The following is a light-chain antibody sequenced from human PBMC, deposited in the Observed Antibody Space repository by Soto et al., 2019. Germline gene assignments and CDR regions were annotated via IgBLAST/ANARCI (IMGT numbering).Light chain of an antibody. CDR1: QDINNY. CDR2: GAT. Sequence: DIQMTQSPSSLSASVGDRVTITCRASQDINNYLAWYQQRPGKVPKLLIYGATTLQPGVPSRFSGSGSATDFTLTISSLPPEDVATYYCQNCKSAVFTFGPGTKVDTK. J-gene: IGKJ3*01. V-gene: IGKV1-27*01. CDR3: QNCKSAVFT.